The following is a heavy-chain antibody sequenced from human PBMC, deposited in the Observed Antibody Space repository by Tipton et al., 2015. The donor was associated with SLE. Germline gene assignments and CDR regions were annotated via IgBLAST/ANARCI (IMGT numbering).Heavy chain of an antibody. V-gene: IGHV4-34*01. D-gene: IGHD3-10*01. CDR2: INHSGGT. CDR1: GGSFSGYY. CDR3: ARELGSTSH. J-gene: IGHJ4*02. Sequence: TLSLTCAVYGGSFSGYYWSWIRQSPGKGLEWIGEINHSGGTNYNPSLKSRVTISVDTSKIQFSLKMISVTAADTAVYYCARELGSTSHWGQGTLVTVSS.